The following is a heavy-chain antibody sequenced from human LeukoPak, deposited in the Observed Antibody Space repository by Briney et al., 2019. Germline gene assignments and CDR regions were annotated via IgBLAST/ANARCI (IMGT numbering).Heavy chain of an antibody. Sequence: ASVKVSCKASGYTFTGYYMHWVRQAPGQGLEWMGWINPNSGGTNYAQKLQGRVTMTTDTSTSTAYMELRSLRSDDTAVYYCARVTSNRVVVPAVDYWGQGTLVTVSS. D-gene: IGHD2-2*01. CDR3: ARVTSNRVVVPAVDY. V-gene: IGHV1-2*02. CDR1: GYTFTGYY. J-gene: IGHJ4*02. CDR2: INPNSGGT.